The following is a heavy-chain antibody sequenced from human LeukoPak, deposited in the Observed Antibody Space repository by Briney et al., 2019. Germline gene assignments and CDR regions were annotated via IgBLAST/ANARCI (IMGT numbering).Heavy chain of an antibody. D-gene: IGHD7-27*01. Sequence: ASETLSLTCAVYGVSFSGYYWSWIRQPPGKGLEWIGEINHSGSTNYNPSLKSRVTISVDTSKNQFPLKLSSVTAADTAVYYCARGERWGSTLGYWGQGTLVTVSS. CDR1: GVSFSGYY. CDR3: ARGERWGSTLGY. J-gene: IGHJ4*02. V-gene: IGHV4-34*01. CDR2: INHSGST.